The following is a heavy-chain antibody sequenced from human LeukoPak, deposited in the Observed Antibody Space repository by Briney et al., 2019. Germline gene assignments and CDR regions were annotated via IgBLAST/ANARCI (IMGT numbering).Heavy chain of an antibody. CDR3: ARVLRFLEWLPYYYGMDV. D-gene: IGHD3-3*01. CDR2: ISYSGST. V-gene: IGHV4-59*12. J-gene: IGHJ6*02. Sequence: PSETLSLTCTVSRDSISSYYWSWIRQPPGKGLEWIGYISYSGSTNYNPSLKSRVTISVDRSKNQFSLKLSSVTAADTAVYYCARVLRFLEWLPYYYGMDVWGQGTTVTVSS. CDR1: RDSISSYY.